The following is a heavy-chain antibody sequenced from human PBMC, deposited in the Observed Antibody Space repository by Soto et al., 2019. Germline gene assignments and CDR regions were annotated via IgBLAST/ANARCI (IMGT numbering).Heavy chain of an antibody. V-gene: IGHV1-18*01. Sequence: QVQLVQSGAEVEKPGASVKVSCKASGYTFTNYGFSWVRQAPGQGLEWMGWISAYNGDTHYAQKLQGRVTVTRDTSTSTAYMELRSLRSDDTAVYYCARGDGYKVLDFWGQGTLVTVSS. CDR2: ISAYNGDT. CDR1: GYTFTNYG. CDR3: ARGDGYKVLDF. D-gene: IGHD5-12*01. J-gene: IGHJ4*02.